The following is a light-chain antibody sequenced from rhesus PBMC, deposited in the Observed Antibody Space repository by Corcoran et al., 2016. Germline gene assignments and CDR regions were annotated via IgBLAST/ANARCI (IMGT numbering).Light chain of an antibody. CDR1: QSVSSY. V-gene: IGKV3-53*01. Sequence: QVILTQSPATLSLSPGERATLSCRASQSVSSYLAWYQQKPGQAPRLLIYGASNRATGIPARFSGSGSGKEFTLTISSLEPEDFAVYYWQKYSSSPYSFGQGTKVEIK. J-gene: IGKJ2*01. CDR2: GAS. CDR3: QKYSSSPYS.